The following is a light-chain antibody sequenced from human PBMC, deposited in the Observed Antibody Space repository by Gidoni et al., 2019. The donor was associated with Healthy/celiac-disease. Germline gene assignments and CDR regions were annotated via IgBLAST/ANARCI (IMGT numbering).Light chain of an antibody. V-gene: IGKV3-15*01. CDR1: QSVSSN. J-gene: IGKJ2*01. Sequence: EIAMTQSPATLSVSPGERATLSCRASQSVSSNLAWYQQKPGQAPRPLIHGASTRATGIPARFIGSGSGTEFTLTISSLQSEDFAVYYCQQYNNWPRGTFGQGTKLEIK. CDR2: GAS. CDR3: QQYNNWPRGT.